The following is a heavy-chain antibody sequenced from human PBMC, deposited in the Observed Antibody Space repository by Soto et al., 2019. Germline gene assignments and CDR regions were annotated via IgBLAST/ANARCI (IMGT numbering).Heavy chain of an antibody. CDR1: GGSISSSDFY. Sequence: QLQLQESGPGLVKPSETLSLTCTVSGGSISSSDFYWGWLRQPPGKGLDFIGSMYYSGTTYYNPSLKNRITISVDTSKNQFSLKLISVTAADTAVYYCAVVDSTGNWSDPWGQGALVTVSS. V-gene: IGHV4-39*01. CDR2: MYYSGTT. D-gene: IGHD3-22*01. CDR3: AVVDSTGNWSDP. J-gene: IGHJ5*02.